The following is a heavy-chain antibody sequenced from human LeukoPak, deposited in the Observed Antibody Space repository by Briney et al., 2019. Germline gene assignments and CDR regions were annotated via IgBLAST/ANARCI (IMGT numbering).Heavy chain of an antibody. Sequence: GGSLRLSCAASGFTFDDYTMHWVRQAPGKGLEWVSLISWDGGSTYYADSVKGRFTISRDNSKNSLYLQMNSLRTEDTALYYGAKELRLGELSVYRGGGIDYWGQGTLVTVSS. J-gene: IGHJ4*02. CDR1: GFTFDDYT. V-gene: IGHV3-43*01. D-gene: IGHD3-16*02. CDR2: ISWDGGST. CDR3: AKELRLGELSVYRGGGIDY.